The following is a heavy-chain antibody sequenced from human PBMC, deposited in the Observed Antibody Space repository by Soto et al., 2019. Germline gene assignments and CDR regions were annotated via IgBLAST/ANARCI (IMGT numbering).Heavy chain of an antibody. D-gene: IGHD3-10*01. V-gene: IGHV4-4*02. CDR2: MHHSGAT. CDR1: GGSMSSPNW. CDR3: ATGSLYYYGSGGMWDS. J-gene: IGHJ4*02. Sequence: QVRLQESGPGLVKPSGTLSLTCLVSGGSMSSPNWWSWVRQAPGKGLEWIAEMHHSGATNYNPSLKSRVIISIDKSKNQLSLNLSSVTAADTAVYYCATGSLYYYGSGGMWDSWGRGALVTVSS.